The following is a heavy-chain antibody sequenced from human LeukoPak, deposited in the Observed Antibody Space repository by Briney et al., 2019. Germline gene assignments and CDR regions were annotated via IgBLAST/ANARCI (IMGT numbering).Heavy chain of an antibody. CDR3: VKLGCRSTTWPSPFDY. V-gene: IGHV3-23*01. D-gene: IGHD2-2*01. J-gene: IGHJ4*02. CDR1: GFIFTNHA. Sequence: SGGSLRLSCEVSGFIFTNHAMSWVRQAPGEGLEWISSITGNGKNTYYADSLKGRFIISRYNSKNMLFLQMNSLRAEDTALYSCVKLGCRSTTWPSPFDYWGQGTLVTVSS. CDR2: ITGNGKNT.